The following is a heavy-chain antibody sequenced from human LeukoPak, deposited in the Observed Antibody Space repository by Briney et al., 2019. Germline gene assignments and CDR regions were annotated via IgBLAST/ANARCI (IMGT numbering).Heavy chain of an antibody. D-gene: IGHD2-2*01. CDR2: ISGSGGST. V-gene: IGHV3-23*01. CDR1: GFTFSSYA. CDR3: AKLGGIVVVPAAHNP. Sequence: GGSLRLSCAASGFTFSSYAMSWVRQAPGKGLEWVSAISGSGGSTYYADSVKGRFTISRDNSKNTLYLQMNSLRAEDTAVYYCAKLGGIVVVPAAHNPGGKETRVTVPS. J-gene: IGHJ5*02.